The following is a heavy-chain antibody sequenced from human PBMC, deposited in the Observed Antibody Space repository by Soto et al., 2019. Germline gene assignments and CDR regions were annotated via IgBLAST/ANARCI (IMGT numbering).Heavy chain of an antibody. Sequence: QVQLQESGPGLVKPSQTLSLTCTVSGGSISSGGYYWSWIRQHPGKGLEWIGYIYYSGSTYYNPSLKSRVTRTVDTSKNQFSLKLSSVTAADTAVYYCARATNGNYATYYYGMDVWGQGTTVTVSS. CDR2: IYYSGST. D-gene: IGHD4-17*01. CDR3: ARATNGNYATYYYGMDV. V-gene: IGHV4-31*03. CDR1: GGSISSGGYY. J-gene: IGHJ6*02.